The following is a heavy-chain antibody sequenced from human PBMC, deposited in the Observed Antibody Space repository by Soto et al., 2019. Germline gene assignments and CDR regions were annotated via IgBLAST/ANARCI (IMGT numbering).Heavy chain of an antibody. CDR3: ARGSDNYYDSSGLGAY. CDR1: GYIFTSYY. J-gene: IGHJ4*02. V-gene: IGHV1-46*01. Sequence: QVHLVQSGAEVKRPGASVKVSCKASGYIFTSYYIHWVRQAPGQGLEWMGMVNPSGGGTSYAQKFQGRVTMTSDTSTNTVYMDLRSLRSEDTAIYYCARGSDNYYDSSGLGAYWGQGTLVTVSS. D-gene: IGHD3-22*01. CDR2: VNPSGGGT.